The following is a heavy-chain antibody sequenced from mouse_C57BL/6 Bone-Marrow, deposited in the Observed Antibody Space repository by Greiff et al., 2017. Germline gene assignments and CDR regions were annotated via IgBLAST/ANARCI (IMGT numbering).Heavy chain of an antibody. CDR3: AVNWDLWYFDV. J-gene: IGHJ1*03. CDR2: IDPSDSYT. CDR1: GYTFTSYW. V-gene: IGHV1-50*01. Sequence: QVQLQQPGAELVKPGASVKLSCKASGYTFTSYWMQWVKQRPGQGLEWIGEIDPSDSYTNYNQKFKGKATLTVETSSSTAYMQLSSLTSEDSAVYYCAVNWDLWYFDVWGTGTTVTVSS. D-gene: IGHD4-1*01.